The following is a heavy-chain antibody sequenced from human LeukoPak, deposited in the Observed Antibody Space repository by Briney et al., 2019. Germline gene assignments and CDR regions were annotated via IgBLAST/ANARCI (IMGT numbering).Heavy chain of an antibody. J-gene: IGHJ4*02. V-gene: IGHV3-30*02. CDR3: ARDLHTVQDY. CDR2: IRYDGSNK. Sequence: QPGGSLRLSCAASGFTFSSYGVHWVRQAPGKGLEWVAFIRYDGSNKYYADSVKGRFTISRDNAKNTLYLQMNSLRAEDTAVYYCARDLHTVQDYWGQGTLVTVSS. D-gene: IGHD2-2*02. CDR1: GFTFSSYG.